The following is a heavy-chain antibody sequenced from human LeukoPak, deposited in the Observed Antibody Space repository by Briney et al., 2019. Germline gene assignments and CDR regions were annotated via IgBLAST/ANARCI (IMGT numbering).Heavy chain of an antibody. CDR2: ISSSGSTI. J-gene: IGHJ4*02. D-gene: IGHD3-10*01. Sequence: PGGSLRLSCAASGFTFSSYSMNWVRQAPGKGLEWVSYISSSGSTIYYADSVKGRFTISRDNAKNSLYLQMNSLRAEDTAVYYCARDGHYYGSGSYFRYWGQGTLVTVSS. CDR3: ARDGHYYGSGSYFRY. V-gene: IGHV3-48*04. CDR1: GFTFSSYS.